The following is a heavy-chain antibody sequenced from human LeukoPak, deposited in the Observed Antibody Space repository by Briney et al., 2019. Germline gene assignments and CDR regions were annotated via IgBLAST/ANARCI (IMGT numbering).Heavy chain of an antibody. V-gene: IGHV3-48*03. CDR1: GFTFSSYE. D-gene: IGHD1-7*01. J-gene: IGHJ6*02. Sequence: PGGSLRLSCAASGFTFSSYEMNWVRQAPGKGLEWVSYISSSGSTIYYADSVKGRFTISRGNSKNTLYLQMNSLRTEDTALYYCAKDMPPRLELPSHYYYGMDVWGQGTTVTVSS. CDR2: ISSSGSTI. CDR3: AKDMPPRLELPSHYYYGMDV.